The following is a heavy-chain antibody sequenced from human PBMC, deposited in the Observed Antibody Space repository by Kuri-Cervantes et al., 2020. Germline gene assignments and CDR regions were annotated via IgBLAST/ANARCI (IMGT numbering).Heavy chain of an antibody. CDR3: ASLDNYNFGH. CDR1: GASVSTSTFF. V-gene: IGHV4-39*07. CDR2: ISSSGNS. Sequence: GSLRLSCSVSGASVSTSTFFWGWIRQPPGKGLEWIGSISSSGNSTYSPSLQSRVMVSVDTSKNQFFLTLKSVTAADTAVYYCASLDNYNFGHWGQGTLVTVSS. D-gene: IGHD5-24*01. J-gene: IGHJ4*02.